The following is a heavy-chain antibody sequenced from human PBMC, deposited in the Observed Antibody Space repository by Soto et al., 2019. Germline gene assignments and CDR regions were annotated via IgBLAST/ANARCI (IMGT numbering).Heavy chain of an antibody. CDR1: GYSFTSYW. CDR2: IYPGDSDT. Sequence: PGESLKISCNGSGYSFTSYWICWVRQMPWKGLEWMGIIYPGDSDTRYSPSFQGQVTISADKSISTAYLQWSSLKASDTAMYYCARLVGAFYYYYGMDVWGQGTTVTVSS. J-gene: IGHJ6*02. D-gene: IGHD1-26*01. CDR3: ARLVGAFYYYYGMDV. V-gene: IGHV5-51*01.